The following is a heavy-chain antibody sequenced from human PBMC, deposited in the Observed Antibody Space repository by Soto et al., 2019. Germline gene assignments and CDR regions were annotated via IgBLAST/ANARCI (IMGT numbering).Heavy chain of an antibody. CDR3: ARPYSSGWYGAFNI. CDR1: GGSISSYY. D-gene: IGHD6-19*01. V-gene: IGHV4-59*08. CDR2: IYYTGST. Sequence: QVQLQESGPGLVKPSETVSLTCTVSGGSISSYYWSWIRQPPGKGLEWIGYIYYTGSTNYNPSLTSRVTISVDTSKNQFSLKLSSVTAADTALYYCARPYSSGWYGAFNIWGQGTMVTVSS. J-gene: IGHJ3*02.